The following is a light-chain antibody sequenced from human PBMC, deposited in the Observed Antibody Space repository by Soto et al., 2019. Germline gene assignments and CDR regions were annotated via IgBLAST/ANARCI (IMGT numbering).Light chain of an antibody. CDR2: GAS. J-gene: IGKJ1*01. CDR3: QQYNNLPPWT. Sequence: ETVMTQSPATLSVSPGERATLSCRASQSVYSSLAWYQQKPGQAPRLLLYGASTRATGIPARFSGSGSGTEFTLTTSRLQSADFAVYYCQQYNNLPPWTFGQGTKVDIK. V-gene: IGKV3-15*01. CDR1: QSVYSS.